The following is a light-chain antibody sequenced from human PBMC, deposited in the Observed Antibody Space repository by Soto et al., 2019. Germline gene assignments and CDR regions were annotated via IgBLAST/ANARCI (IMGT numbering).Light chain of an antibody. J-gene: IGKJ2*01. Sequence: EIVMTQSPATLSVSPGERATLSCRASQSVSSNLAWYQQKPGQAPRLLFYGASTRATGIPARFSGSESGTEFTLTISGLQSEYFAVYYCQQYNNWPPYTFGQGTKLEIK. CDR2: GAS. CDR3: QQYNNWPPYT. CDR1: QSVSSN. V-gene: IGKV3-15*01.